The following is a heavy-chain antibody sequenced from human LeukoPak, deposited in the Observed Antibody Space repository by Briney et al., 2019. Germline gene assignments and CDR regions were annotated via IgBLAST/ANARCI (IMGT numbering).Heavy chain of an antibody. J-gene: IGHJ4*02. CDR2: ISSSSSYI. CDR3: ARGPDILTGAEFNY. Sequence: PGGSLRLSCAASGFTFSSYSMNWVRQAPGKGLEWVSSISSSSSYIYYADSVKGRFTISRDNAKNSLYLQMNSLRAEDTAVYYCARGPDILTGAEFNYWGQGTLVTVSS. CDR1: GFTFSSYS. V-gene: IGHV3-21*01. D-gene: IGHD3-9*01.